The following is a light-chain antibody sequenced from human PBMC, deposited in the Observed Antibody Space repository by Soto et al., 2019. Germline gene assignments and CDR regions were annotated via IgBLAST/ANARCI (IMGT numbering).Light chain of an antibody. CDR3: FSYASSSTWV. CDR2: EVS. J-gene: IGLJ3*02. CDR1: SSDVGGYNY. Sequence: QSALTQPASVSGSPGQSITISCTGTSSDVGGYNYVSWYQQHPGKAPKLMIYEVSNRPSGVSNRFSGSKSGNTASLTISGLQAEDEADYYCFSYASSSTWVFGGGTKVTVL. V-gene: IGLV2-14*01.